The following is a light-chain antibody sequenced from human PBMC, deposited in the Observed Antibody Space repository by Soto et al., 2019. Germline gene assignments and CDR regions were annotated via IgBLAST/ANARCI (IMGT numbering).Light chain of an antibody. CDR2: KAS. J-gene: IGKJ2*01. V-gene: IGKV1-5*03. CDR1: QSIGDA. CDR3: QQYYRYLT. Sequence: DIQMTQSPSTLSASVGDRVTVTCRASQSIGDALAWYQQKPGKAPNLLISKASTLESGVPSRFSGSGAGTEFTLTISSLQPDDFTPYYCQQYYRYLTFGQGTKLEI.